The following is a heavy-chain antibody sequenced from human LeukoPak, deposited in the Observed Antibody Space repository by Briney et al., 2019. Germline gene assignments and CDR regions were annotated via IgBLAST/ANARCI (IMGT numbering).Heavy chain of an antibody. J-gene: IGHJ4*02. V-gene: IGHV3-21*01. CDR3: ARSHIPDYDFWAASL. CDR2: ISSISTYT. Sequence: PGGSLRLSCAASGFIFSNYGMIWVRQAPGKGPEWVSSISSISTYTHYADSVKGRFIISRDNAENSLFLQMNSLIAEDTAVYYCARSHIPDYDFWAASLWGQGTLVTVSS. CDR1: GFIFSNYG. D-gene: IGHD3-3*01.